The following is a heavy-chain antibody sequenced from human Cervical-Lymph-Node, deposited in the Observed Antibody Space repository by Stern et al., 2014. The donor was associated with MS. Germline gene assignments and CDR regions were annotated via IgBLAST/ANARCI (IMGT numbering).Heavy chain of an antibody. CDR2: IIPILGAA. CDR3: ASPRPGTTFVGQDY. J-gene: IGHJ4*02. D-gene: IGHD1-1*01. Sequence: QVQLVESGAEVKKPGSSVKVSCKTSGGTFSAYGISWVRQAPGQGLEWMGRIIPILGAADYAQKFRGRLTITATKSTTTAYMELSRLRSEDTAVYFCASPRPGTTFVGQDYWGQGTLVTVSS. CDR1: GGTFSAYG. V-gene: IGHV1-69*09.